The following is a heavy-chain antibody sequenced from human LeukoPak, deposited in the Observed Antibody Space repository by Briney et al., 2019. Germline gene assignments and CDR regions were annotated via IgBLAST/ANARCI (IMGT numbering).Heavy chain of an antibody. Sequence: GGSLRLSCAASGFTFSSYGMHWVRQAPGKGLEWVAVISYDGSNKYYADSVKGRFTISRDNSKNTLYLQMNSLRAEDTAVYYCAKDRRKLIDYWGQGTLVTVSS. J-gene: IGHJ4*02. CDR3: AKDRRKLIDY. V-gene: IGHV3-30*18. D-gene: IGHD1-26*01. CDR1: GFTFSSYG. CDR2: ISYDGSNK.